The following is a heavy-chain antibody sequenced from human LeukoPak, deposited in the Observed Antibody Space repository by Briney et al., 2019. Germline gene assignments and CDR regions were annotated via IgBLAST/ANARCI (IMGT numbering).Heavy chain of an antibody. Sequence: SETLSLTCTVSGGSISSSSYYWGWIRQPPGKGLEWIGSIYYSGSTYYNPSLKSRVTISVDTSKNQFSLKLSSVAAADTAVYYCARREGCSSTSCPPYYFDYWGQGTLVTVSS. V-gene: IGHV4-39*01. CDR3: ARREGCSSTSCPPYYFDY. D-gene: IGHD2-2*01. CDR1: GGSISSSSYY. J-gene: IGHJ4*02. CDR2: IYYSGST.